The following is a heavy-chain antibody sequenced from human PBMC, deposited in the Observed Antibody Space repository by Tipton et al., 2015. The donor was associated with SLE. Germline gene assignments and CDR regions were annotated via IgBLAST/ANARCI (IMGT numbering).Heavy chain of an antibody. CDR1: SDSMSSYY. CDR2: IYYSGIT. D-gene: IGHD1-1*01. V-gene: IGHV4-59*01. CDR3: ARGERDSGASLYGREY. Sequence: TLSLTCTVSSDSMSSYYWSWIRQPPGKGLEWIGYIYYSGITSYNPSLKSRVTISVDTSKNQFSLKLSSVTAADTAVYFCARGERDSGASLYGREYCGQGTLVTVAS. J-gene: IGHJ4*02.